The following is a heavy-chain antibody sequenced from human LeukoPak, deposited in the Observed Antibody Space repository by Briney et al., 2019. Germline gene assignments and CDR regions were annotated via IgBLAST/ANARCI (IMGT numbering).Heavy chain of an antibody. CDR1: GGSISSGSYY. Sequence: MPSQTLSLTCTVSGGSISSGSYYWSWIRQPAGKGLEWIGRIYTSGSTNYNPSLKSRFTISVDTSKNQFSLKLSSVPAADTAVYYCARARYGDYTYYFDYWGQGTLVTVSS. CDR2: IYTSGST. V-gene: IGHV4-61*02. CDR3: ARARYGDYTYYFDY. D-gene: IGHD4-17*01. J-gene: IGHJ4*02.